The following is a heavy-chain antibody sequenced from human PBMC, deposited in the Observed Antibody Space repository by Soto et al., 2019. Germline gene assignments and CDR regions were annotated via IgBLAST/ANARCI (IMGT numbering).Heavy chain of an antibody. Sequence: GSLRLSCAASGFTFSSYGMNWVRQTPGKGLEWLSYIGGSSNAIYYADSVKGRFTISRDNAKNSLWLQMNSLGAEDTAVYYCAREGLSSNWLNWFDPWGQGTLVTVS. V-gene: IGHV3-48*01. CDR3: AREGLSSNWLNWFDP. CDR1: GFTFSSYG. J-gene: IGHJ5*02. D-gene: IGHD6-13*01. CDR2: IGGSSNAI.